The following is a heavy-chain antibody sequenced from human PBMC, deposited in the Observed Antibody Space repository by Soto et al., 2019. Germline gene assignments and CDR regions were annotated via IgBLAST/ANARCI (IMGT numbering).Heavy chain of an antibody. CDR3: ARIGRRSDDY. D-gene: IGHD2-21*01. J-gene: IGHJ4*02. Sequence: EVQLVESGGGLVQPGGSLRLSCAASGFTFSSYSMNWVRQSPGKGLEWVSYISSSSSTIYYADPVKGRFTISRDNAKNSLYLKMNSLRDEDTAVYYCARIGRRSDDYWGQGTLVTVSS. V-gene: IGHV3-48*02. CDR1: GFTFSSYS. CDR2: ISSSSSTI.